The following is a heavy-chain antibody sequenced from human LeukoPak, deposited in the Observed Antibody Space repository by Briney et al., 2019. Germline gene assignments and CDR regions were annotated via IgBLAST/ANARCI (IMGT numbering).Heavy chain of an antibody. Sequence: SETLSLTCTVSGGSISSYYWSWIRQPPGKGLEWIGYIYYSGSTNYNPSLKSRVTISVDTSKNQFSLKLSSVTAADTAVYYCARARYSGSYGAFDIWGQGTMVTVSS. CDR1: GGSISSYY. CDR2: IYYSGST. CDR3: ARARYSGSYGAFDI. D-gene: IGHD1-26*01. J-gene: IGHJ3*02. V-gene: IGHV4-59*01.